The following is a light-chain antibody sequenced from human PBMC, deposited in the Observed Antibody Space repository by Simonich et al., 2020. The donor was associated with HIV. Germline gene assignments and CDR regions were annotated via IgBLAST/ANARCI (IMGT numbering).Light chain of an antibody. Sequence: AIQLTQSPSSLSASVGDRVTITCRESQNITYDLGWYQQKPGKTPKLLVYAASSLQTGVPSRFSGSGSGTDFTLTISSLQPEDFATYYCLQDYTYPLTFGGGTKVEI. CDR2: AAS. CDR1: QNITYD. J-gene: IGKJ4*01. V-gene: IGKV1-6*01. CDR3: LQDYTYPLT.